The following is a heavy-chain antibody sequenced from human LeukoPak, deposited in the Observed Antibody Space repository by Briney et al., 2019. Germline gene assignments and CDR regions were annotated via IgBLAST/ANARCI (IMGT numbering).Heavy chain of an antibody. Sequence: SEALSLTCTVSGGSISSYYWSWIRQPTGKGLEWIGYIYYSGSTNYNPSLKSRVTISVDTSKNQFSLKLSSVTAADTAVYYCARASRDGYNYRNYFDYWGQGTLVTVSS. CDR1: GGSISSYY. J-gene: IGHJ4*02. CDR2: IYYSGST. CDR3: ARASRDGYNYRNYFDY. D-gene: IGHD5-24*01. V-gene: IGHV4-59*01.